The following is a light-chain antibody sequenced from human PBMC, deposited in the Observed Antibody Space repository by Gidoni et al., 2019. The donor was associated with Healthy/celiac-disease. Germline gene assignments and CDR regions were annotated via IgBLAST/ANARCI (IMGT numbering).Light chain of an antibody. V-gene: IGKV4-1*01. CDR1: QSVLSSSNNKNY. J-gene: IGKJ3*01. CDR3: QQYYSTPFT. CDR2: WAS. Sequence: DIVMTQSPDSLAVSLGERATINCKSSQSVLSSSNNKNYLAWYQQKPGQPPKLLIYWASTRESGVPDRVSGSGSGTDFTLTISSLQAEDVAVYYCQQYYSTPFTFGPGTKVEIK.